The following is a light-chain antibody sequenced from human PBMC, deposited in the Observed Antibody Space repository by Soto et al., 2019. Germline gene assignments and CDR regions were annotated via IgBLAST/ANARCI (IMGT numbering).Light chain of an antibody. Sequence: QSALTQPASVSGSPGQSITISCTGTSGDIGSYNRVSWYQQHPGKAPKLIIYEVTDRPSGVSNRFSGSKSGNMASLTISGLQAEDEAEYYCSSYTNINTRARVFGTGTKLTVL. CDR2: EVT. J-gene: IGLJ1*01. V-gene: IGLV2-14*01. CDR1: SGDIGSYNR. CDR3: SSYTNINTRARV.